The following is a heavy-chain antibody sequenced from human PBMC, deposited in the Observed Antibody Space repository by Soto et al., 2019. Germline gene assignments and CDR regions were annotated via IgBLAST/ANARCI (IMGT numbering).Heavy chain of an antibody. D-gene: IGHD3-10*01. Sequence: DSLKISCQGSGYRFSDYWIHWVRQVPGKGLEWMGKIDPSDSFTTYSPSFQGRVTISIDKSINTAFLRWTGLKSSDTAMYYCPRRRTSGDRNSKDLDVCGQGSTATVSS. CDR3: PRRRTSGDRNSKDLDV. V-gene: IGHV5-10-1*04. J-gene: IGHJ6*02. CDR1: GYRFSDYW. CDR2: IDPSDSFT.